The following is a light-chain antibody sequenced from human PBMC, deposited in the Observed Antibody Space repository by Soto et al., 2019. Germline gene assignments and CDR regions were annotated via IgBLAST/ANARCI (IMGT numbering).Light chain of an antibody. CDR1: QSVSSSY. Sequence: EIVLTQSPGTLSLSPGERATLSCRASQSVSSSYLAWYQQKPGQAPRLLIYGASSRATGIPDRFSGSGSGKDFTLTSSRLEPEDFAVYYCQQYGSSPWTFGQGTQVDIK. CDR3: QQYGSSPWT. V-gene: IGKV3-20*01. CDR2: GAS. J-gene: IGKJ1*01.